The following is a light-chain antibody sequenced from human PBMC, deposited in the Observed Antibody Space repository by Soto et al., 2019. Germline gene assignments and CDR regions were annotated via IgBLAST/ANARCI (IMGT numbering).Light chain of an antibody. CDR1: SANTGSNY. V-gene: IGLV1-47*01. Sequence: QSVLTQPPSASGTPGQSVTISCSGSSANTGSNYVYWYQQLPGTAPKLLIYRNNHRPSGVPDRFSGSKSGTSASLAISGLRSEDEADYYCAAWYDSLSGPRVFGGGTKLTVL. CDR3: AAWYDSLSGPRV. J-gene: IGLJ3*02. CDR2: RNN.